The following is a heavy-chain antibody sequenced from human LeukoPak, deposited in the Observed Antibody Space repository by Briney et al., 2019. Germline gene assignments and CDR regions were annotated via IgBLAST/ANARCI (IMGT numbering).Heavy chain of an antibody. V-gene: IGHV4-39*01. D-gene: IGHD2-15*01. Sequence: SETLSLTCTVSGGSISSNSYYWGWLRQPPGKGLEWIGSVYYSGSTYHNPSLKSRVTISVDTSKDQFSLKLSSVTAADTAVYYCARCGRGGRFYFDYWGQGTLVTVSS. CDR2: VYYSGST. CDR3: ARCGRGGRFYFDY. CDR1: GGSISSNSYY. J-gene: IGHJ4*02.